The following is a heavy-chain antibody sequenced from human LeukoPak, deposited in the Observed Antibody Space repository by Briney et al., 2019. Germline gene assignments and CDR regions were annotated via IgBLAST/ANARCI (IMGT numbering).Heavy chain of an antibody. D-gene: IGHD5-18*01. CDR3: AGDGHTGMAVYHFDY. V-gene: IGHV3-30*03. J-gene: IGHJ4*02. CDR1: GFSFSKYG. Sequence: GRSLRLSCAASGFSFSKYGMHWVRQAPGKGLEWVAVISHDGSNKYYADSVKRRFTISRDNSKKTLYLQMDSLRAEETAVYYCAGDGHTGMAVYHFDYWGQGALVTVSS. CDR2: ISHDGSNK.